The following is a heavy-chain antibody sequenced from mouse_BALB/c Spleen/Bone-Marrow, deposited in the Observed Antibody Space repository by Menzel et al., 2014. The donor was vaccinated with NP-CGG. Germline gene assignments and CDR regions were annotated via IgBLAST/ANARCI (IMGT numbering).Heavy chain of an antibody. Sequence: QVQLQQSGAELVRPGTSVKVSCKPSGYAFTDYLMEWLKQRPGQGLEWIGVINPGSGSTNYNEKFKDKATLTADKSSSTAYMQLSSLTSDDSAVYFCARYDGYFDYWGQGTILTVSS. D-gene: IGHD2-3*01. CDR3: ARYDGYFDY. CDR2: INPGSGST. CDR1: GYAFTDYL. J-gene: IGHJ2*01. V-gene: IGHV1-54*01.